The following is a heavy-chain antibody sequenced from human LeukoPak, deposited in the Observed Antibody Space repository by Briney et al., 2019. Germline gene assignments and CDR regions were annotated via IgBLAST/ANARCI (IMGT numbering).Heavy chain of an antibody. J-gene: IGHJ4*02. Sequence: GGSMRLSCAASGFTFSSFCMSWVRQAPGKGLEWVSCISGSGDSTYYADSVKGRFTISRDNSKKTLYLQINSLSAEDTAVYYCAKDTPDSSAYYLENWGQGTLVTVSS. CDR3: AKDTPDSSAYYLEN. CDR2: ISGSGDST. D-gene: IGHD3-22*01. CDR1: GFTFSSFC. V-gene: IGHV3-23*01.